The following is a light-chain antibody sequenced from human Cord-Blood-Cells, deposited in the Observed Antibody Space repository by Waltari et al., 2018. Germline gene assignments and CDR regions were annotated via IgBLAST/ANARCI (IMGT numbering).Light chain of an antibody. J-gene: IGKJ1*01. CDR3: QQYYSTPT. CDR2: WAC. V-gene: IGKV4-1*01. Sequence: DIVMTQSPDSLAVSLGERATINCKSSQSVLYSSNNKNYLAWYQQKPGQPPKLVIYWACTRESGVPDRFSGSGSGTDFTLTISSLQAEDVAVYYCQQYYSTPTFGQGTKVEIK. CDR1: QSVLYSSNNKNY.